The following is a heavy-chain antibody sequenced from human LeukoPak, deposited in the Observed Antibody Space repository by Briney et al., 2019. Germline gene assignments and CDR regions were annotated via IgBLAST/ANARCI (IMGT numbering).Heavy chain of an antibody. Sequence: SETLSLTCTVSGGSMSSFYWSWIRQSPGKGLEWIAYIYYTGSTNFNPSLKSRVTISVDTSQNQFSLKLSSVTAADTAVYYCARALRARITGTTASVYGMDVWGQGTTVTVSS. CDR2: IYYTGST. V-gene: IGHV4-59*13. J-gene: IGHJ6*02. CDR1: GGSMSSFY. CDR3: ARALRARITGTTASVYGMDV. D-gene: IGHD1-20*01.